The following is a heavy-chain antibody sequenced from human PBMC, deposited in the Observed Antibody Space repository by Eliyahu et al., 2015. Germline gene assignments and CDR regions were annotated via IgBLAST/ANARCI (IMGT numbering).Heavy chain of an antibody. D-gene: IGHD2-15*01. V-gene: IGHV4-30-4*01. CDR3: VRYYCSGGSCRYFTGNSYYDY. CDR1: GGSIATGDFF. Sequence: QVQLQESGPGLVKPSQTLSLTCTVSGGSIATGDFFWTWVRQPPGKGLEWVGXISSSGNTNYNPSLKSRLSISIDLSTIQFSLRLTSVTAADTAVYFCVRYYCSGGSCRYFTGNSYYDYWGQGTLVTVSS. CDR2: ISSSGNT. J-gene: IGHJ4*02.